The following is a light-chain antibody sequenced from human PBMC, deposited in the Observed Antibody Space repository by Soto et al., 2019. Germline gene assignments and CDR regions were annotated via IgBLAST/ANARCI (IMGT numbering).Light chain of an antibody. CDR2: DAS. J-gene: IGKJ1*01. Sequence: ELVLTQSPATLTLSPGELSALSCRASQNVSSYLAWYQLKPGQAPRLLIYDASNRATGIPAKFSGSGSGTDFTLTISSLEPEDFAVYYCQQRSNWPRTFGQGAKVDIK. V-gene: IGKV3-11*01. CDR1: QNVSSY. CDR3: QQRSNWPRT.